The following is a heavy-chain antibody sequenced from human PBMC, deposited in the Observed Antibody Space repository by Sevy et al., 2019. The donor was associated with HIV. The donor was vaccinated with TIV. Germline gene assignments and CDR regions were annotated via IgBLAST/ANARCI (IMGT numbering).Heavy chain of an antibody. J-gene: IGHJ4*02. CDR3: ARRGASGGWYHFDY. V-gene: IGHV5-51*01. D-gene: IGHD6-19*01. CDR2: IYTTDSDA. CDR1: GYSFTSSW. Sequence: GESLKISCKASGYSFTSSWIGWVRQMPGKGLEWMGIIYTTDSDARYSLSFEGQVTISVDKSISTAYLQWSSLKASDTALYYCARRGASGGWYHFDYWGQGTLVTVSS.